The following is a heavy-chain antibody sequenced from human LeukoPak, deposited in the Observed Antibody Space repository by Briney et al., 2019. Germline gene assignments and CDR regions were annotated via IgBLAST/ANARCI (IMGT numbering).Heavy chain of an antibody. D-gene: IGHD2-15*01. V-gene: IGHV3-48*03. CDR3: AREVDCSGGSCYSVYYYYMDV. Sequence: GGSLRLSCAASGFTFSSYEMNWVRQAPGKGLEWVSYISSSGSTIYYADSVKGRFTISRDNAKNSLYLQMNSLRAEDTAVYYCAREVDCSGGSCYSVYYYYMDVWGKGTTVTISS. CDR2: ISSSGSTI. CDR1: GFTFSSYE. J-gene: IGHJ6*03.